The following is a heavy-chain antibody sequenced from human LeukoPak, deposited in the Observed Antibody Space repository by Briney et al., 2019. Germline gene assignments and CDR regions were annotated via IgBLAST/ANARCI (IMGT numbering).Heavy chain of an antibody. J-gene: IGHJ4*02. Sequence: GGSLRLSCSASGLTFRSYAMHWVRPAPGKGLEYVSGISSNGGSTYYADSVKGRFTISRDNSKNTADLQMSSLRAEDTAVYYCLSRHQMVRVDYWGQGTLVTVSS. CDR2: ISSNGGST. V-gene: IGHV3-64D*09. CDR3: LSRHQMVRVDY. D-gene: IGHD6-13*01. CDR1: GLTFRSYA.